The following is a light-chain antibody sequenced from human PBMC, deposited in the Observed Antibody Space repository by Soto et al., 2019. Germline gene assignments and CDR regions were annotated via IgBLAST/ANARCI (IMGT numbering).Light chain of an antibody. V-gene: IGKV3-11*01. CDR2: DAS. CDR3: QQRSNGLT. Sequence: EIVLTQSPATLSLSPGERATLSCRASQSVSSYLAWYQQKPRQAPRLLIYDASNRATGIPARFSGSGSGTDFTLTIRTLEPEDFAVYYCQQRSNGLTFGGGTKVEIK. CDR1: QSVSSY. J-gene: IGKJ4*01.